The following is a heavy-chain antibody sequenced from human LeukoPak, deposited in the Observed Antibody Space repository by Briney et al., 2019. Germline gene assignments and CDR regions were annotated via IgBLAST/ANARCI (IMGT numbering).Heavy chain of an antibody. V-gene: IGHV3-7*03. Sequence: PEGSLRLSCAASGFTFSSYWMNWARQAPGKGLEWVASINHNGNVNYYVDSVKGRFTISGDNAKNSLYLQMSNLRAEDTAVYFCARGGGLDVWGQGATVTVSS. CDR1: GFTFSSYW. CDR2: INHNGNVN. CDR3: ARGGGLDV. D-gene: IGHD3-16*01. J-gene: IGHJ6*02.